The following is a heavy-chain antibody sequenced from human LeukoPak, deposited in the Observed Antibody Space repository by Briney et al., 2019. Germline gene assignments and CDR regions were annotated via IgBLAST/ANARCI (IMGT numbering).Heavy chain of an antibody. CDR1: GNTFSSYT. CDR2: VSGEMTYT. Sequence: ASVKVSCKASGNTFSSYTMHWVRQAPGQRLEWMGWVSGEMTYTKYSQQFQCRVTITRDTSTSTTYMELGSLRFEDTAVYFCARARSYFQRTFDLWGQGTLVTVSS. CDR3: ARARSYFQRTFDL. D-gene: IGHD2/OR15-2a*01. J-gene: IGHJ3*01. V-gene: IGHV1-3*01.